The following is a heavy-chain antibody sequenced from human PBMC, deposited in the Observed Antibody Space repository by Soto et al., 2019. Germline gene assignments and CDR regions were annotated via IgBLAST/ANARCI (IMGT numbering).Heavy chain of an antibody. Sequence: QVQLVESGGGVVQPGRSLRLSCAASGFTFSSYGMHWVRQAPGKGLEWVAVISYDGSNKYYADSVKGRFTISRDNSKNTLYLQMNSLRAEATAVYYCAKDWQQWVHYYGMDVWGQGTTVTVSS. CDR1: GFTFSSYG. CDR2: ISYDGSNK. D-gene: IGHD6-19*01. V-gene: IGHV3-30*18. CDR3: AKDWQQWVHYYGMDV. J-gene: IGHJ6*02.